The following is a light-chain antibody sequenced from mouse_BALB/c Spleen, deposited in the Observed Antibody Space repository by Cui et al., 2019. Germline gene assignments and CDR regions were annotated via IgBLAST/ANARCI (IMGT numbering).Light chain of an antibody. V-gene: IGKV4-80*01. J-gene: IGKJ1*01. CDR3: HQWSSYPWT. Sequence: QIVLTQSPAIMSASLGEENTLTCSASSSLSYMRWYQQKAGTSPKLLIYSTSNLASGVPSRFSGSGSGTFYSLTISSVEAEDAADYYCHQWSSYPWTFGGGTKLEIK. CDR1: SSLSY. CDR2: STS.